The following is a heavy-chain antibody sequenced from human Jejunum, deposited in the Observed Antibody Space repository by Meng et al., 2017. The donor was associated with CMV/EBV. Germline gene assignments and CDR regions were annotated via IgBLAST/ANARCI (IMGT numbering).Heavy chain of an antibody. CDR2: IIAVLKTP. CDR3: VRGFSNGYLPFDY. J-gene: IGHJ4*02. D-gene: IGHD3-22*01. Sequence: QVQLVQSGSGVKKPGSSVKVSCKSSVGFFNNYALNWVRQAPGQGLEWMGGIIAVLKTPTYAQKFRGRLTITADESTGTTYMELTSLTSEDTAVYYCVRGFSNGYLPFDYWGQGTLVTVSS. CDR1: VGFFNNYA. V-gene: IGHV1-69*01.